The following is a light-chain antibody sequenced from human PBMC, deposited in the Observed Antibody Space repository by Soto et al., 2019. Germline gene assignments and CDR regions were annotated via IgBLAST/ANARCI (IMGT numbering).Light chain of an antibody. CDR1: KSDIGVYDF. V-gene: IGLV2-8*01. J-gene: IGLJ1*01. CDR3: KSYAGSNTYV. CDR2: GVF. Sequence: QSALTQPPSASGSPGQSVTISCTGTKSDIGVYDFVSWYQHLPGKAPRLIIYGVFQRPSGVPDRFSGSKSGNTAPLTVSGLQAADEADYFCKSYAGSNTYVFGSGTKVTVL.